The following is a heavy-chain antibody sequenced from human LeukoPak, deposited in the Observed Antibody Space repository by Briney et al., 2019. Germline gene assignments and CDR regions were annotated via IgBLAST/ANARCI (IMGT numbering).Heavy chain of an antibody. V-gene: IGHV3-23*01. CDR3: VKDREPEGRGNCDF. Sequence: GGSLRLSCVASGFTFGTYAMNWVRQAPGKGLEWLSGLFGNGAGISYADSVKGRFTISRDNFKKTLYLQMNSLRADDTAVDYWVKDREPEGRGNCDFWARGTRVSVSS. J-gene: IGHJ4*02. CDR1: GFTFGTYA. D-gene: IGHD1-14*01. CDR2: LFGNGAGI.